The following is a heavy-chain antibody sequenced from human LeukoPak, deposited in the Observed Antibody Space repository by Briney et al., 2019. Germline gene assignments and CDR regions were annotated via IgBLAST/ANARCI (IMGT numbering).Heavy chain of an antibody. J-gene: IGHJ5*02. Sequence: GGSLRLSCAASGFTFSSYAMSWVRQAPGKGLEWVSAISGSGGSTYYADSVKGRFTISRDNSKNTLYLQMNSLRAEDTAVYYCAKVFGSSWSQVRWDNWFDPWGQGTLVTVSS. CDR2: ISGSGGST. V-gene: IGHV3-23*01. CDR1: GFTFSSYA. D-gene: IGHD6-13*01. CDR3: AKVFGSSWSQVRWDNWFDP.